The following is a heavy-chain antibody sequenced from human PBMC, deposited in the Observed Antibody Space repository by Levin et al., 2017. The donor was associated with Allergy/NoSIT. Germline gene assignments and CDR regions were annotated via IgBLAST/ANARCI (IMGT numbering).Heavy chain of an antibody. J-gene: IGHJ4*02. CDR3: ARHRLGGDFDWLSNPYFDY. V-gene: IGHV4-59*08. CDR1: GGSIRSYY. Sequence: SQTLSLTCTVSGGSIRSYYWSWIRQPPGKGLEWIGYIYYSGSTNYNPSLKSRVTISVDTSKNQFSLKLSSVTAADTAVYYCARHRLGGDFDWLSNPYFDYWGQGTLVTVSS. CDR2: IYYSGST. D-gene: IGHD3-9*01.